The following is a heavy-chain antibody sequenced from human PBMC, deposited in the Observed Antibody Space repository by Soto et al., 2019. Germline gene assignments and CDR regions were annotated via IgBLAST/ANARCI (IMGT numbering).Heavy chain of an antibody. Sequence: QVQLVQSGAEVKKPGSSVKVSCEASGSTFSSYSFSWVRQAPGQGRAWMGMVIPIIGMANYAQKFQGRVTITADQAPSTAYLEMSSLRSGDTAVYYCARGGAVVVPGAVDRHNWFDPWGQGTLVTVSS. V-gene: IGHV1-69*02. CDR3: ARGGAVVVPGAVDRHNWFDP. J-gene: IGHJ5*02. CDR2: VIPIIGMA. D-gene: IGHD2-2*01. CDR1: GSTFSSYS.